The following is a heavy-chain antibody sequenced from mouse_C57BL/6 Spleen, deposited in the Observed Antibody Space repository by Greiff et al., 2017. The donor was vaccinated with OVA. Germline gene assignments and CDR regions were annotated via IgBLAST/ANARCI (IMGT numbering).Heavy chain of an antibody. J-gene: IGHJ1*03. V-gene: IGHV1-15*01. Sequence: VQLQQSGAELVRPGASVTLSCKASGYTFTDYEMHWVKQTPVHGLEWIGAIDPETGGTAYNQKFKGKAILTADKSSSTAYMELRSLTSEDSAVYYCTRSGTGTRYFDVWGTGTTVTVSS. CDR1: GYTFTDYE. CDR2: IDPETGGT. D-gene: IGHD4-1*01. CDR3: TRSGTGTRYFDV.